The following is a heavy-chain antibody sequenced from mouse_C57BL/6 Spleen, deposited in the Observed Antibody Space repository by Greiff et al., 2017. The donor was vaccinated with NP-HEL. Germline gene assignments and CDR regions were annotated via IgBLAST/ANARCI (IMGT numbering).Heavy chain of an antibody. D-gene: IGHD2-4*01. CDR3: ARGNDYDERPFAY. J-gene: IGHJ3*01. V-gene: IGHV1-81*01. Sequence: VQLQQSGAELARPGASVKLSCKASGYTFTSYGISWVKQRTGQGLEWIGEIYPRSGNTYYNEKFKGKATLTADKSSSTAYMELRSLTSEDSAVYFCARGNDYDERPFAYWGQGTLVTVSA. CDR2: IYPRSGNT. CDR1: GYTFTSYG.